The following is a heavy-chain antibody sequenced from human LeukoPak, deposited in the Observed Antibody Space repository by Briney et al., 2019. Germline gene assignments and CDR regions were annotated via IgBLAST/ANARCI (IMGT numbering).Heavy chain of an antibody. V-gene: IGHV3-15*01. J-gene: IGHJ5*02. CDR2: IKSKTDGGTT. CDR3: TTRFRAMVRGVITNNRFDP. CDR1: GFTFSNAW. Sequence: GGSLRLSCAASGFTFSNAWMSWVRQAPGKGLEWVGRIKSKTDGGTTDYAAPVKGRFTISRDDSKNTLYLQMNSLKTEDTAVYYCTTRFRAMVRGVITNNRFDPWGQGTLVTVSS. D-gene: IGHD3-10*01.